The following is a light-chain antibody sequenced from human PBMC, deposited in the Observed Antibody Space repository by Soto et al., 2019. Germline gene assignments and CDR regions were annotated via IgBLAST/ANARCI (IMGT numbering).Light chain of an antibody. V-gene: IGKV3D-15*01. CDR3: QQYNNWPPIT. CDR1: QSISDT. CDR2: GAS. J-gene: IGKJ5*01. Sequence: EIVMTQSPATLSVSPGGRATLSCRASQSISDTLAWYQQKPGQAPRLLIYGASSRATGIPDRFSGSGSGTDFTLTISRLEPEDFAVYYCQQYNNWPPITFGQGTRLEIK.